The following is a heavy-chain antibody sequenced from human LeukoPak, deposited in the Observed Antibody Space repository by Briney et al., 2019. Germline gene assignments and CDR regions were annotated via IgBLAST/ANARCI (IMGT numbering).Heavy chain of an antibody. D-gene: IGHD1-26*01. CDR3: AKDVGKWESLHFFDY. CDR2: ISGSGAST. Sequence: GGSLRLSCLTSGFTLSTNAMSWVRQAPGKGLEWISGISGSGASTYYADSVKGRFTISRDDSRNTLYLQVNSLRGDDTAVYYCAKDVGKWESLHFFDYWGQGTLVTVSS. CDR1: GFTLSTNA. J-gene: IGHJ4*02. V-gene: IGHV3-23*01.